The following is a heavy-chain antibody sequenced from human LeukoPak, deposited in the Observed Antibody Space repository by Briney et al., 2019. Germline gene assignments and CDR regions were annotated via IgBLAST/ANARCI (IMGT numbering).Heavy chain of an antibody. CDR3: ASAAFYYSSGSYYRYAFDI. D-gene: IGHD3-10*01. V-gene: IGHV3-66*01. CDR1: GFTVSSNY. Sequence: GGSLRLSCAASGFTVSSNYMTWVRQAPGKGLEWVSVIYSDGSTYYADSVKGRFTISRDNSKNTLYFQMNSLRADDTAVYYCASAAFYYSSGSYYRYAFDIWGQGTMVTVSS. J-gene: IGHJ3*02. CDR2: IYSDGST.